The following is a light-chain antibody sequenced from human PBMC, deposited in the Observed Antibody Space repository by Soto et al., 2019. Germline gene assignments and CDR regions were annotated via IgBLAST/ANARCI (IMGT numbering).Light chain of an antibody. CDR1: SGHSSYA. J-gene: IGLJ2*01. CDR3: QTWGTGTVV. Sequence: QPVLTQSPSASASLGASVKLTCTLSSGHSSYAIAWHQQQPEKGPRYLMRVNSDGRHIKGDGIPDRFSGSSSGAERYLTISSLQSEDEADYYCQTWGTGTVVFGGGTKLTVL. CDR2: VNSDGRH. V-gene: IGLV4-69*01.